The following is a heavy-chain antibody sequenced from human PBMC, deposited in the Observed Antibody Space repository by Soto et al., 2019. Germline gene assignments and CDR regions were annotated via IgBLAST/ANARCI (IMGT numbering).Heavy chain of an antibody. V-gene: IGHV4-39*01. CDR3: ARFMGSASYFDS. CDR2: IYYSGSA. J-gene: IGHJ4*02. Sequence: SETLSLTCTVSGGSISSSTYYWGWIRQPPGKGLEWIGNIYYSGSAYYNPSLKSRVTISVDTSKNQFSLKLSSVTAADTAVYYCARFMGSASYFDSWGQGTLVTVSS. D-gene: IGHD3-10*01. CDR1: GGSISSSTYY.